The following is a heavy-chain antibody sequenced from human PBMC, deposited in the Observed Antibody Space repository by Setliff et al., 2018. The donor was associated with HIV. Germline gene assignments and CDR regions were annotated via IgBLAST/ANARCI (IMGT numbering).Heavy chain of an antibody. CDR3: ARAVQGGFYDSSGYL. J-gene: IGHJ4*02. CDR2: VFHSGST. CDR1: RASIRSDNW. D-gene: IGHD3-22*01. V-gene: IGHV4-4*02. Sequence: PSETLSLTCVVSRASIRSDNWWAWVRRPPGKGLEWIGEVFHSGSTNYNPSLKSRVTISVDTSKNQFSLKLSSVTAADTAVYYCARAVQGGFYDSSGYLWGQGTLVTVSS.